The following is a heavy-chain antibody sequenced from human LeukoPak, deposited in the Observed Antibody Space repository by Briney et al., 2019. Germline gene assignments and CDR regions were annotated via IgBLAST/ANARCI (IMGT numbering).Heavy chain of an antibody. CDR2: IYSGGMT. Sequence: PAETLSLTCTVTVGPISSGDDYGRWIRQPPGKGLEWIASIYSGGMTFYNPSLKSRLTISADTSRNHFSLRLTSVTAADTALSFCARHFDHPTAYFDSWGQGSLVSVSS. J-gene: IGHJ4*02. CDR3: ARHFDHPTAYFDS. V-gene: IGHV4-39*01. CDR1: VGPISSGDDY. D-gene: IGHD1-14*01.